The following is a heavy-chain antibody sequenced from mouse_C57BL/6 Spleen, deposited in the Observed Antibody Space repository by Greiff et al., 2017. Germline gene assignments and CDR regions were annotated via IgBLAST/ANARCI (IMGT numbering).Heavy chain of an antibody. Sequence: QVQLKQSGAELVKPGASVKLSCKASGYTFTEYTIHWVKQRSGQGLEWIGWFYPGSGSIKYNEKFKDKATLTADKSSSTVYMELSRLTSEDSAVYFSARHEGDYYGSSYAMDYWGQGTSVTVSS. D-gene: IGHD1-1*01. V-gene: IGHV1-62-2*01. CDR3: ARHEGDYYGSSYAMDY. CDR1: GYTFTEYT. CDR2: FYPGSGSI. J-gene: IGHJ4*01.